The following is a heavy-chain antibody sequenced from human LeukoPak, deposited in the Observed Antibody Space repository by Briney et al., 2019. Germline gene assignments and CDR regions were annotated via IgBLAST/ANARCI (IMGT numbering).Heavy chain of an antibody. CDR2: INPSGGST. D-gene: IGHD2-2*01. V-gene: IGHV1-46*01. Sequence: ASVKVSCKASGYTFTSYYMHWVRQAPGQGLEWMGIINPSGGSTSYAQKFQGRVTMTRDTSTSTVYMELSSLRSEATAVYYCASPLEDIVVVPAAISYPYYYYGMDVWGQGTTVTVSS. CDR3: ASPLEDIVVVPAAISYPYYYYGMDV. J-gene: IGHJ6*02. CDR1: GYTFTSYY.